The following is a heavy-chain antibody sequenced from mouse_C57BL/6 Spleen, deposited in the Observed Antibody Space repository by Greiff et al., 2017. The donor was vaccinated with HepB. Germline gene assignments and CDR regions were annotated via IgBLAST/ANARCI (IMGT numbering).Heavy chain of an antibody. V-gene: IGHV5-16*01. J-gene: IGHJ1*03. Sequence: EVQLVESEGGLVQPGSSMKLSCTASGFTFSDYYMAWVRQVPEKGLEWVANINYDGSSTYYLDSLKSRFIISRDNAKNILYLQMSSLKSEDTATYYCARDRDYITTVVATDWDFDVWGTGTTVTVSS. CDR2: INYDGSST. CDR3: ARDRDYITTVVATDWDFDV. CDR1: GFTFSDYY. D-gene: IGHD1-1*01.